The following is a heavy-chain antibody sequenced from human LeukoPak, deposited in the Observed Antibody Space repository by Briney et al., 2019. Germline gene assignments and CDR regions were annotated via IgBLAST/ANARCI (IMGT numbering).Heavy chain of an antibody. CDR1: GFTFSNAW. Sequence: PGGSLRLSCAASGFTFSNAWMSWVRQAPGKGLEWVGRIKSKTDGGTTDYAAPVKGRFTISRDDSKNTLYLQMNSPKTEDTAVYYCTTDLAMSVLLWFGGVDYYGMDVWGKGTTVTVSS. CDR3: TTDLAMSVLLWFGGVDYYGMDV. D-gene: IGHD3-10*01. J-gene: IGHJ6*04. CDR2: IKSKTDGGTT. V-gene: IGHV3-15*01.